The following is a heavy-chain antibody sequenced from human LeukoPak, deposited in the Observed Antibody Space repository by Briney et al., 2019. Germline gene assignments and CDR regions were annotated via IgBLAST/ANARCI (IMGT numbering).Heavy chain of an antibody. D-gene: IGHD6-6*01. V-gene: IGHV1-2*02. CDR1: GYTFRNYY. CDR2: INPASAGA. Sequence: ASVTVSCKPSGYTFRNYYIHWVRQAPRQGPEWVGWINPASAGAAFAAKFQGRVSMTWDSSITTAFMDLTSLRSDDTAIYYCARQLGNYYRAFDFWGQGTLVPVSS. CDR3: ARQLGNYYRAFDF. J-gene: IGHJ4*02.